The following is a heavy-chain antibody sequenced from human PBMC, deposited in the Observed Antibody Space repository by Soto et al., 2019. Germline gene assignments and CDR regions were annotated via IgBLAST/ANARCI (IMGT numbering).Heavy chain of an antibody. CDR3: ARDQCSGGSCYPVYSYYYYGMDV. Sequence: RASVKVSCKASGYTFTSYGISWVRQAPGQGLEWMGWISAYNGNTNYAQKLQGRVTMTTDTSTSTAYMELRSLRSDDTAVYYCARDQCSGGSCYPVYSYYYYGMDVCGQGTTLTVSS. D-gene: IGHD2-15*01. V-gene: IGHV1-18*01. J-gene: IGHJ6*02. CDR2: ISAYNGNT. CDR1: GYTFTSYG.